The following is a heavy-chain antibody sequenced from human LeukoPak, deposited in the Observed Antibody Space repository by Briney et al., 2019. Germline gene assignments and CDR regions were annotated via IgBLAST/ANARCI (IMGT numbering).Heavy chain of an antibody. CDR2: IFYTGST. V-gene: IGHV4-59*12. CDR1: GGSISTYY. D-gene: IGHD6-19*01. Sequence: SETLSLTCTVSGGSISTYYWSWIRQPPGKGQEWIGYIFYTGSTNYNPSLNSRVTISVDTLKNQFSLKLSSVTAADTAVYYCAREGLIAVATFDYWGQGTLVTVSS. J-gene: IGHJ4*02. CDR3: AREGLIAVATFDY.